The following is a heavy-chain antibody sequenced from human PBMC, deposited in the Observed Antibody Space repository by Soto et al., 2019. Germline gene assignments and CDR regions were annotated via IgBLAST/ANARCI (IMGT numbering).Heavy chain of an antibody. Sequence: GGSLRLSCAASGFTFNSYAMNWVRQAPGKGLAWVSAIGTDGNTYYANSVKGRFTISRDNSRTTLYLQMNSLRVEDTALYYCTTARYYDFCSRYFPFDPWGQGILVTVSA. D-gene: IGHD3-3*01. CDR3: TTARYYDFCSRYFPFDP. V-gene: IGHV3-23*01. CDR1: GFTFNSYA. J-gene: IGHJ5*02. CDR2: IGTDGNT.